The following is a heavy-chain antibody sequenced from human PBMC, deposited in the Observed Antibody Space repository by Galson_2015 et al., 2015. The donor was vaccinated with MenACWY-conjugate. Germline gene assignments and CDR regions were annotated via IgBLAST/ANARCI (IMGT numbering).Heavy chain of an antibody. J-gene: IGHJ1*01. CDR3: ARHKYPTLYGDYVYFQY. D-gene: IGHD4-17*01. CDR2: IYPGDSDT. CDR1: GYTFISYW. V-gene: IGHV5-51*01. Sequence: QSGAEVKKPGESLTISCKGSGYTFISYWIGWVRQMPGKGLEWMGIIYPGDSDTRYSPSFQGQVTISADKSISTAYLQWSSLKASDTAMYYCARHKYPTLYGDYVYFQYWGQGTLVTVSS.